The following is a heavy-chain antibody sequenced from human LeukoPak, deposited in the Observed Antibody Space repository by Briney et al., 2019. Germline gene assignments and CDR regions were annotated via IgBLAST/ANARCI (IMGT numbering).Heavy chain of an antibody. J-gene: IGHJ4*02. V-gene: IGHV3-73*01. Sequence: GGSLRLSCAASGFTFSASAMHWVRQASGKGLEWVGRIRSKARNYATEYAESVKGRFTISRDDSKNTAYLQMNSLKTEDTAVYYCTSIKMSTQPYFDYWGQGTLVTVSS. CDR3: TSIKMSTQPYFDY. D-gene: IGHD5/OR15-5a*01. CDR2: IRSKARNYAT. CDR1: GFTFSASA.